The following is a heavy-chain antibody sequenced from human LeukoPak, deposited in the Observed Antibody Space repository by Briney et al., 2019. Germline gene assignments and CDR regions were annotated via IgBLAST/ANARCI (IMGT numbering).Heavy chain of an antibody. CDR2: INHSGST. Sequence: SETLSLSCAVYGGSFSGYYWSWIRQPPGKGLEWIGEINHSGSTNYNPSLKSRVTISVDTSKNQFSLKLSSVTAADTAVYYCARGKITMVRGVITDYYYYYGMDVWGQGTTVTVSS. CDR3: ARGKITMVRGVITDYYYYYGMDV. V-gene: IGHV4-34*01. CDR1: GGSFSGYY. D-gene: IGHD3-10*01. J-gene: IGHJ6*02.